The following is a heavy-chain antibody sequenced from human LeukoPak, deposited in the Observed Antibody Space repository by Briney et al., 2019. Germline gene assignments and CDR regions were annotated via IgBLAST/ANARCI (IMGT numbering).Heavy chain of an antibody. Sequence: GGSLRLSCAASGFTFSSYEMNWVRQAPGKGLEWVSYISSCGSTIYYADSVKGRFTISRDNAKNSLYLQMNSLRAEDTAVYYCARAPLLRYFDWLFAYYMDVWGKGTTVTISS. CDR1: GFTFSSYE. CDR2: ISSCGSTI. D-gene: IGHD3-9*01. V-gene: IGHV3-48*03. J-gene: IGHJ6*03. CDR3: ARAPLLRYFDWLFAYYMDV.